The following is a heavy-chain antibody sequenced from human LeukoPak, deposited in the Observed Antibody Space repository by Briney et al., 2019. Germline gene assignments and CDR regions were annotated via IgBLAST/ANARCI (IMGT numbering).Heavy chain of an antibody. CDR3: AKATGSYYVPTDGDFDY. D-gene: IGHD1-26*01. CDR2: IYSGGST. J-gene: IGHJ4*02. CDR1: GFTVSSNY. Sequence: GGSLRLSCAASGFTVSSNYMSWVRQAPGKGLEWVSVIYSGGSTYYADSVKGRFTISRDNSKNTLYLQMNSLRAEDTAVYYCAKATGSYYVPTDGDFDYWGQGTLVTVSS. V-gene: IGHV3-66*01.